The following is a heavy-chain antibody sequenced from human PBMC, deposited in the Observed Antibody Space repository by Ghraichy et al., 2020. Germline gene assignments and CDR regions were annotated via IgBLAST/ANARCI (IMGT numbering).Heavy chain of an antibody. D-gene: IGHD5-24*01. J-gene: IGHJ4*02. CDR1: GDSVSSSSAA. Sequence: SETLSPTCGISGDSVSSSSAAWSWIRQSPSRGLEWLGRTYYRSKWYNDYAVSVKSRITISPDTSKNQFSLQLNSVTPEDTAVYYCTRGRDGYINYWGQGTLVTVSS. CDR3: TRGRDGYINY. CDR2: TYYRSKWYN. V-gene: IGHV6-1*01.